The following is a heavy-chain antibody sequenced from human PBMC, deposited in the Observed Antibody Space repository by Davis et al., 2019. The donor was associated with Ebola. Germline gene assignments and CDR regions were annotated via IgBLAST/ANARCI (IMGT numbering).Heavy chain of an antibody. J-gene: IGHJ5*02. CDR3: ARDRSSSSLEWLVWGWFDP. CDR2: IKQDGSEK. CDR1: GFTFSSYW. Sequence: GESLKISCAASGFTFSSYWMSWVRQAPGKGLEWVANIKQDGSEKYYVDSVKGRFTISRDNAKNSLYLQRNSLRAEDTAVYYCARDRSSSSLEWLVWGWFDPWGQGTLVTVSS. D-gene: IGHD3-3*01. V-gene: IGHV3-7*01.